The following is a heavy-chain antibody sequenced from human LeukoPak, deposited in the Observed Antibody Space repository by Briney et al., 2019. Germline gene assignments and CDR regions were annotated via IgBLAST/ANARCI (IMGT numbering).Heavy chain of an antibody. CDR3: ARDRGYSGYDSSGFDY. Sequence: ASVQVSCKASGYTFTSYGISWVRQAPGQGLEWMGWISAYNGSTNYAQKLQGRVTMTTDTSTSTAYMELRSLRSDDTAVYYCARDRGYSGYDSSGFDYWGQGTLVTVSS. CDR2: ISAYNGST. CDR1: GYTFTSYG. J-gene: IGHJ4*02. V-gene: IGHV1-18*01. D-gene: IGHD5-12*01.